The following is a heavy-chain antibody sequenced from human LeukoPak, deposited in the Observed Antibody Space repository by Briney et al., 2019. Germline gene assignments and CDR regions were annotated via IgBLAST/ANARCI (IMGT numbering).Heavy chain of an antibody. D-gene: IGHD6-13*01. J-gene: IGHJ4*02. CDR1: GGSFSGHY. V-gene: IGHV4-34*01. Sequence: SETLSLTCAVYGGSFSGHYWTWIRQPPGKGQEWIGSIYHSGSTYYNPSLKSRVTISVDTSKNQFSLKLSSVTAADTAVYYCALGAAAGHGYWGQGTLVTVSS. CDR3: ALGAAAGHGY. CDR2: IYHSGST.